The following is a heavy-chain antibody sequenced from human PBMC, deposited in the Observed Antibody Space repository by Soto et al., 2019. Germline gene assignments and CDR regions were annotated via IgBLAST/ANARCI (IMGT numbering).Heavy chain of an antibody. CDR2: IFYDGSRK. CDR3: VREESDNDGNWFDR. J-gene: IGHJ5*02. V-gene: IGHV3-33*01. Sequence: QEQLVESGGGVVQPGRSLKLSCAASGFTFSRYGMHWVRQAPGKGLAWVAVIFYDGSRKEYAASLKGRFTISRDNSKNTLSLQMNSLEADDTAIYDCVREESDNDGNWFDRWGQGTLVTVSA. CDR1: GFTFSRYG. D-gene: IGHD5-12*01.